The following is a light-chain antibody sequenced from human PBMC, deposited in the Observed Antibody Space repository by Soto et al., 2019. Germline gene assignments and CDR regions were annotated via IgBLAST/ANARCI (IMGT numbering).Light chain of an antibody. J-gene: IGKJ1*01. Sequence: DIQMTQSPSSLSESVGDRVTITCRASQTISDYLNWYQQKPGKAPKLLIYAASSLQSGVSSRFSGSGSGTDFTLTISSLQPEDFATYYCQQSYSTWTFCQGTKVESK. CDR2: AAS. CDR1: QTISDY. V-gene: IGKV1-39*01. CDR3: QQSYSTWT.